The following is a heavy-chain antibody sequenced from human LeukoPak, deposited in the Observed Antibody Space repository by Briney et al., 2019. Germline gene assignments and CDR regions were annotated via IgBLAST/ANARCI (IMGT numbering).Heavy chain of an antibody. CDR1: GYSISTGYY. Sequence: SETLSLTCTVSGYSISTGYYWDWIRPPPGKGLEWIGTFYHGGSTYYNPSLKSRVTISVDTSKNQFSLKLSSVTAADTAVYYCARDGGSGSYYSYYYYYMDVWGKGTTVTISS. D-gene: IGHD3-10*01. J-gene: IGHJ6*03. CDR2: FYHGGST. CDR3: ARDGGSGSYYSYYYYYMDV. V-gene: IGHV4-38-2*02.